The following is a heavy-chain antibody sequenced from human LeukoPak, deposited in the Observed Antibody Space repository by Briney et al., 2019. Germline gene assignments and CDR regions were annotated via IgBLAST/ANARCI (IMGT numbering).Heavy chain of an antibody. Sequence: SVTVSCKASGGTFSSYAISWVRQAPGQGLEWMGGIIPIFGTANYAQKFQGRVTITTDESTSTAYMELSSLRSEDTAVYYCARTDTAMVNDFDYWGQGTLVTVSS. D-gene: IGHD5-18*01. J-gene: IGHJ4*02. CDR3: ARTDTAMVNDFDY. CDR1: GGTFSSYA. CDR2: IIPIFGTA. V-gene: IGHV1-69*05.